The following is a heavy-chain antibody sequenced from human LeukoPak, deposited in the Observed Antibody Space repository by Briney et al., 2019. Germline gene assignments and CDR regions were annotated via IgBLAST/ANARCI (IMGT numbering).Heavy chain of an antibody. J-gene: IGHJ4*02. D-gene: IGHD5-18*01. CDR2: IYYSGST. Sequence: SQTLSLTCTVSGGSISSGGYYWSWIRQHPGKGLEWIGYIYYSGSTYYNPSLKSRVTISVDTSKDQFSLKLSSVTAADTAVYYCARSVFRGYSYGSNYWGQGTLVTVSS. CDR1: GGSISSGGYY. CDR3: ARSVFRGYSYGSNY. V-gene: IGHV4-31*03.